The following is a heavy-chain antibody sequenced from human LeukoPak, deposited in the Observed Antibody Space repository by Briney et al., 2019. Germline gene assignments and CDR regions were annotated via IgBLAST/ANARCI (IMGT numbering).Heavy chain of an antibody. V-gene: IGHV3-9*01. CDR2: ISWNSGSI. Sequence: GGSLRLSCAASGFTFDDYAMHWVRQAPGKGLEWVSGISWNSGSIGYADSVKGRFTISRDNAKNSLYLQMNSLRAEDTALYYCAKDSSVNWFDPWGQGTLVTVSS. CDR1: GFTFDDYA. CDR3: AKDSSVNWFDP. J-gene: IGHJ5*02.